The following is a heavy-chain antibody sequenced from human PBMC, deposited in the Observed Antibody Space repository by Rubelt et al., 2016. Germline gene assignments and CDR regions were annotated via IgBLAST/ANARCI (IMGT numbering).Heavy chain of an antibody. V-gene: IGHV4-39*07. J-gene: IGHJ4*02. Sequence: QLQLQESGPGLVKPSETLSLTCTVSGGSTSSSTYYWGWIRQPPGKGLEWIAEISHSGSSNYNPSLESRVAISIDTSKNQFSRRLSSVTAADTAVYYCAGGYGFVPFESWGKGTPVTVSS. CDR3: AGGYGFVPFES. CDR1: GGSTSSSTYY. CDR2: ISHSGSS. D-gene: IGHD5-18*01.